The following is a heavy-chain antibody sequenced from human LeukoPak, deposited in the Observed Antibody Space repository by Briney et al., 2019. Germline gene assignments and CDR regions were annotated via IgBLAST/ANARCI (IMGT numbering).Heavy chain of an antibody. J-gene: IGHJ4*02. V-gene: IGHV3-23*01. CDR2: ISGSGGST. CDR1: GFTFSSYA. CDR3: AKDTVYSVRATN. Sequence: GGSLTLSCIASGFTFSSYALSWVRQPPGKGLEWVSAISGSGGSTYYADSVKRRFTISRDNSKNTLYLQMNSLRAEDTAVYYCAKDTVYSVRATNWGQGTLVTVSS. D-gene: IGHD1-26*01.